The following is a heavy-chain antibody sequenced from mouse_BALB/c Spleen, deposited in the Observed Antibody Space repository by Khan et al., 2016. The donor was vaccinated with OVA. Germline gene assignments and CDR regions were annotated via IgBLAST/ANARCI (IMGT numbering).Heavy chain of an antibody. J-gene: IGHJ4*01. CDR1: GYSITSDYA. CDR3: ARIGYDDYAMDY. CDR2: ISYSGST. V-gene: IGHV3-2*02. Sequence: EVQLQESGPGLVKPSQSLSLTCTVTGYSITSDYAWNWIRQFPGNKLEWMGYISYSGSTSYNPSLKSRISITRDTSKNQFFLQLNSVTTEDTATYYCARIGYDDYAMDYWGQGTSVTVSS. D-gene: IGHD2-2*01.